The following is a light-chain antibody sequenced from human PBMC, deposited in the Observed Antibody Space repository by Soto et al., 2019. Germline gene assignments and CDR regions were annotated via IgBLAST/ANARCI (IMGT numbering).Light chain of an antibody. CDR1: QGVNSN. V-gene: IGKV3-15*01. CDR3: QQHNKWPLT. Sequence: EIVMTQSPATLSVFPGERATLSCRASQGVNSNLAWYQQKPGQAPRLLIYAVSTRATGIPARFSGSGSGTEVTLAISSLQSEDFAVYYCQQHNKWPLTFGAGTKVEIK. J-gene: IGKJ4*01. CDR2: AVS.